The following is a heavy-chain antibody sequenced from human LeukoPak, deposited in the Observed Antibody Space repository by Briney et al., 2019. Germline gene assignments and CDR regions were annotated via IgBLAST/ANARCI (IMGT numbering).Heavy chain of an antibody. J-gene: IGHJ4*01. V-gene: IGHV1-18*01. D-gene: IGHD1-1*01. CDR2: ITAYNGNR. CDR1: GYTFSNYG. CDR3: ARDNDKVVDH. Sequence: ASVKVSCKTSGYTFSNYGISWVRQAPGQGLEWMGWITAYNGNRLYAQRFQGRITLTTDTSTSTSYMELRSLEYDDTAIYYCARDNDKVVDHWGQGTLLTVSS.